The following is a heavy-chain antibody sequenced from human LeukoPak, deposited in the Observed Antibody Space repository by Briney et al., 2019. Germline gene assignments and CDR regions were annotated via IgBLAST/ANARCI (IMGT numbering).Heavy chain of an antibody. CDR3: ARVYSSRWSRFDP. CDR1: GFTFSSYA. D-gene: IGHD6-13*01. V-gene: IGHV3-30*04. Sequence: PGGSLRLSCAASGFTFSSYAMHWVRQAPGKGLEWVAVISYDGSNKYYADSVKGRFTISRDNSKNTLYLQMNSLRAEDTAVYYCARVYSSRWSRFDPWGQGTLVTVSS. J-gene: IGHJ5*02. CDR2: ISYDGSNK.